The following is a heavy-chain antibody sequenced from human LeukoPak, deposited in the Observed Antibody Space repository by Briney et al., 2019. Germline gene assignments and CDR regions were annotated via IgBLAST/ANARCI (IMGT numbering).Heavy chain of an antibody. CDR3: ATPLTTPGGFDY. D-gene: IGHD4-11*01. V-gene: IGHV5-51*01. CDR2: IYPLDSDI. Sequence: GESLQISFLGSGSAFTTYWIGWVRPMPGKGLEWMGIIYPLDSDIRYSPSFQGQVTISAAKSITTAYLQWSSLQASDTAMYYCATPLTTPGGFDYWGQGTLVTVSS. J-gene: IGHJ4*02. CDR1: GSAFTTYW.